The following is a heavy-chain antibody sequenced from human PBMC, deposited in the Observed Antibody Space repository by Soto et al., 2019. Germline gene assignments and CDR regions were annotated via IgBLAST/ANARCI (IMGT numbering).Heavy chain of an antibody. CDR1: GFTFSSYA. CDR3: AKDPGGKQQLVLEYFQH. D-gene: IGHD6-13*01. J-gene: IGHJ1*01. Sequence: QVQLVESGGGVVQPGRSLRLSCAASGFTFSSYAMHWVRQAPGKGLEWVAVISYDGSNKYYADSVKGRFTISRDNSKNTLYLQMNSLRAEDTAVYYCAKDPGGKQQLVLEYFQHWGQGTLVTVSS. CDR2: ISYDGSNK. V-gene: IGHV3-30-3*01.